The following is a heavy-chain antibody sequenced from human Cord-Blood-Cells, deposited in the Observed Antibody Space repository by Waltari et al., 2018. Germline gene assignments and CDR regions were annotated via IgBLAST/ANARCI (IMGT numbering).Heavy chain of an antibody. J-gene: IGHJ4*02. Sequence: EVQLVESGGGLVQPGRSLRLSCAASGFTLEDYTMHWVRQAPGKGLEWVSGISWNSGSIGYADSVKGRFTISRDNAKNSLYLQMNSLRAEDMALYYCAKVAGSGSYFDYWGQGTLVTVSS. CDR3: AKVAGSGSYFDY. CDR2: ISWNSGSI. V-gene: IGHV3-9*03. D-gene: IGHD1-26*01. CDR1: GFTLEDYT.